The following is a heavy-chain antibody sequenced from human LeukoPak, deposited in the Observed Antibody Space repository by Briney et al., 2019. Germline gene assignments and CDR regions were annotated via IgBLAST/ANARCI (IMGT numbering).Heavy chain of an antibody. J-gene: IGHJ4*02. D-gene: IGHD1-26*01. CDR2: IKTKTDNGTT. V-gene: IGHV3-15*01. CDR1: GFTFRNVW. Sequence: GGSLRLSCAASGFTFRNVWMSWVRQAPGTGLGWVGRIKTKTDNGTTDYAAPVKGRFTISRDDSKNTLYLQMNSLKTEDTAVYYCSTGGGSLESWGQGTLVIVSS. CDR3: STGGGSLES.